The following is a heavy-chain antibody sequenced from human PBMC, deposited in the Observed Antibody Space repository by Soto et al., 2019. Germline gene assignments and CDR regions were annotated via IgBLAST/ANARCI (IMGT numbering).Heavy chain of an antibody. V-gene: IGHV4-30-4*01. D-gene: IGHD3-22*01. CDR2: IYYSGST. CDR3: ARLPYDSSGYYYYYYGMDV. CDR1: GGSISSGDYY. Sequence: QVQLQESGPGLVKPSQTLSLTCTVSGGSISSGDYYWSWIRQPPGKGLEWIGYIYYSGSTYYNPSLKSRVTISVDTSKNPFSLKLSSVTAADTAVYYCARLPYDSSGYYYYYYGMDVWGQGTTVTVSS. J-gene: IGHJ6*02.